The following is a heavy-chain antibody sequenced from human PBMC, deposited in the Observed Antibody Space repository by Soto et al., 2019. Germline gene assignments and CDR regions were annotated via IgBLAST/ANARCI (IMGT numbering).Heavy chain of an antibody. V-gene: IGHV4-59*01. CDR2: IFHTGNT. D-gene: IGHD3-10*01. Sequence: SETLSLTCTVSGDSFSSYYWTWIRQPPGKGLEWVAYIFHTGNTNYNPSLKSRVAISVDTSKNQFSLKLRSVTPADTAVYYCAALDGALDYWGPGTLVTVS. CDR3: AALDGALDY. CDR1: GDSFSSYY. J-gene: IGHJ4*02.